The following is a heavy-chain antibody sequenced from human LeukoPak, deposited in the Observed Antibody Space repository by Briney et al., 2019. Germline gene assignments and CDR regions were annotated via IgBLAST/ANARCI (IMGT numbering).Heavy chain of an antibody. D-gene: IGHD3-10*01. CDR1: GYSFTSYW. CDR3: ARYITMVRGVIRHFDY. Sequence: PGESLKISCKGSGYSFTSYWIAWVRQMPGKGLEWMGIIYPGDSDTRYSPSFQGQVTISADKSISTAYLQWSSLKASDTAMYYCARYITMVRGVIRHFDYWGQGTLVTVSS. V-gene: IGHV5-51*01. CDR2: IYPGDSDT. J-gene: IGHJ4*02.